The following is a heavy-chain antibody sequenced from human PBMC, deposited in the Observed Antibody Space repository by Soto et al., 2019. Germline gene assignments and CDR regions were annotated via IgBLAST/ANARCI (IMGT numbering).Heavy chain of an antibody. Sequence: QVQLVQSGDEVKKPGASVTVSCKASGYTFTNYGISWVRQAPGQGLEWMGWISVYNGNTNYAQELQGRVTMTTDTSTSKAYMELRSLRYDDTAVYYCARDPWIQLWLTRYGMDVWGHGTTVTVSS. CDR2: ISVYNGNT. D-gene: IGHD5-18*01. J-gene: IGHJ6*02. CDR1: GYTFTNYG. CDR3: ARDPWIQLWLTRYGMDV. V-gene: IGHV1-18*04.